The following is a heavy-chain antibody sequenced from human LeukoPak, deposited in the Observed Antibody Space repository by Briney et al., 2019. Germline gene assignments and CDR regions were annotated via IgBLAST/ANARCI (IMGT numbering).Heavy chain of an antibody. J-gene: IGHJ3*02. CDR2: IHHSGST. CDR1: GDSINSNYW. Sequence: PSETLSLTCAVSGDSINSNYWWTWIRQPPEKGLEWIGYIHHSGSTHQNPSLQSRLTMSVDTSKNQFPLKLSSVTAADTAVYYCARKGSGWYAFDIWGQGTMVAVSS. CDR3: ARKGSGWYAFDI. V-gene: IGHV4-28*01. D-gene: IGHD6-19*01.